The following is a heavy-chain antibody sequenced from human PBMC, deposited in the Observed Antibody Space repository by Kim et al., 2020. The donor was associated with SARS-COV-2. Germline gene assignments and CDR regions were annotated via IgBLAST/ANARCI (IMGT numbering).Heavy chain of an antibody. Sequence: GGSLRLSCAASGFRFSSYAVHWVRQAPGRGLEWVAVISYDGADSYYADSVKGRFTIARDNSKNTLYLEMTSLRVEDTALYYCANSIQAAVNDAYDVWG. D-gene: IGHD6-13*01. CDR2: ISYDGADS. J-gene: IGHJ3*01. CDR3: ANSIQAAVNDAYDV. CDR1: GFRFSSYA. V-gene: IGHV3-30-3*01.